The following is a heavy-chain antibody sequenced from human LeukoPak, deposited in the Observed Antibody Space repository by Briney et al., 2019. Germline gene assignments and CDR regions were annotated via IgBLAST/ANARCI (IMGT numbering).Heavy chain of an antibody. CDR2: IKQDGSEK. V-gene: IGHV3-7*01. J-gene: IGHJ6*03. CDR1: GFTFSSYW. D-gene: IGHD3-22*01. Sequence: GGSLRLSCAASGFTFSSYWMSWVRQAPGKGLEWVANIKQDGSEKYYVDSVKGRFTISRDNAKNSLYLQMNSLRAEDTAVYYCARDQGGAGSGYYPYYYYYYMDVWGKGTTVTVSS. CDR3: ARDQGGAGSGYYPYYYYYYMDV.